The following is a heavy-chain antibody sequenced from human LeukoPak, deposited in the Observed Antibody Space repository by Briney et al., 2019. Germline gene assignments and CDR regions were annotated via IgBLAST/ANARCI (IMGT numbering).Heavy chain of an antibody. V-gene: IGHV3-30*02. CDR1: GFSFSSYG. Sequence: GGSLRLSCAGSGFSFSSYGMHWVRQAPGKGLEWMAFIRSDGSNKYYADSVKGRFTISRDNSKNTLYLQMNSLRAEDTAVYYCAREPYCGGDCYAGAFDIWGQGTMVTVSS. CDR3: AREPYCGGDCYAGAFDI. D-gene: IGHD2-21*02. CDR2: IRSDGSNK. J-gene: IGHJ3*02.